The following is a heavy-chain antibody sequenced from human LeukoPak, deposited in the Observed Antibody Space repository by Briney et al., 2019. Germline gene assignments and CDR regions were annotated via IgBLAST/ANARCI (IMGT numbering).Heavy chain of an antibody. D-gene: IGHD3-22*01. CDR3: ASTYYDSSGTLYGMDV. V-gene: IGHV5-51*01. CDR1: GYSFTSYW. CDR2: IYPGDSDT. J-gene: IGHJ6*02. Sequence: GESLKISCKGSGYSFTSYWIGWVRQMPGKGLEWMGIIYPGDSDTRYSPSFQGQVTISADKSISTAYLQWSSLKASDTAMYYCASTYYDSSGTLYGMDVWGQGATVTVSS.